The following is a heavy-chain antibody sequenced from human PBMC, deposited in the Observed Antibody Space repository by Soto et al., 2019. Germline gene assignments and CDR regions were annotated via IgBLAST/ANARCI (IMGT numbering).Heavy chain of an antibody. CDR2: ISSNGVGT. CDR3: ARRARPDFYYMDV. J-gene: IGHJ6*03. D-gene: IGHD6-6*01. CDR1: GFTLSGYA. Sequence: EVQLAESGGGLAQPGGSLRLSCAASGFTLSGYAMDWVRQAPGKGLEYVSGISSNGVGTYYANSVQGRFTIARDNSKNTVDLQMGSLRPEDMAVYYCARRARPDFYYMDVGGKGTTVTVS. V-gene: IGHV3-64*01.